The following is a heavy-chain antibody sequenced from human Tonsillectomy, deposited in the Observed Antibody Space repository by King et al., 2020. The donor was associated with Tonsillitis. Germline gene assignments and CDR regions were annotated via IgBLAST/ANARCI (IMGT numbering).Heavy chain of an antibody. D-gene: IGHD3-22*01. CDR1: GGSISSSSYY. V-gene: IGHV4-39*01. CDR3: SGTLDYYDSSGPSGFDY. Sequence: QLQESGPGLVKPSETLSLTCTVSGGSISSSSYYWGWIRQPPGKGLEWIGSIYYSGSTYYNPSLKSRVTISVDTSKNQFSLKLSSVTAADTAVYSCSGTLDYYDSSGPSGFDYWAQGTLVPVSS. J-gene: IGHJ4*02. CDR2: IYYSGST.